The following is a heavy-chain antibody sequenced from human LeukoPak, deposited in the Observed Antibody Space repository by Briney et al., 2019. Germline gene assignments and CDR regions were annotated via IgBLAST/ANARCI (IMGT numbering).Heavy chain of an antibody. CDR3: ARVGVEWELYY. D-gene: IGHD1-26*01. J-gene: IGHJ4*02. Sequence: GASVKVSCKASGYTFTGYYMHWVRQAPGQGLEWMGWINPNSGATNYAQKLQGRVTMTTDTSTSTAYMELRSLRSDDTAVYYCARVGVEWELYYWGQGTLVTVSS. CDR1: GYTFTGYY. CDR2: INPNSGAT. V-gene: IGHV1-2*02.